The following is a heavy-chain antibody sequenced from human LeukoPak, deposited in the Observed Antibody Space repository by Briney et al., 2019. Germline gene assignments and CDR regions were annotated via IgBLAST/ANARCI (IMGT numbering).Heavy chain of an antibody. J-gene: IGHJ6*02. V-gene: IGHV3-30*18. CDR3: AKGRAPPDILTGYFFPYYYYGMDV. CDR2: ISYDGSNK. D-gene: IGHD3-9*01. CDR1: GFTFSSYG. Sequence: GRSLRLSCAASGFTFSSYGMHWVRQAPGKGLEWVAVISYDGSNKYYADSVKGRFTISRDNSKNTLYLQMNSLRAEDTAVYYCAKGRAPPDILTGYFFPYYYYGMDVWGQGTTVTVSS.